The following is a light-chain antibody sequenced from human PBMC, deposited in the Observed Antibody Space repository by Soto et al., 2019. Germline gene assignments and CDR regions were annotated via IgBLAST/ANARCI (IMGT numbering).Light chain of an antibody. CDR1: SSDVGGYNY. CDR3: TSFTSSSTWV. V-gene: IGLV2-14*03. Sequence: QSALTQPASVSGSPGQSITISCTGTSSDVGGYNYVSWFQQHPGKAPKLKIYEVTNRPSGVPNRFSGSKSGYTASLTVSELQAEDEADYYCTSFTSSSTWVFGGGTKVTVL. CDR2: EVT. J-gene: IGLJ3*02.